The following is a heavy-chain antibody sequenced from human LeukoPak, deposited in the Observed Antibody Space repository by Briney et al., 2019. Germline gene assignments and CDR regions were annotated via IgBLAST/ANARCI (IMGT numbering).Heavy chain of an antibody. CDR2: INWNGGDT. CDR3: ASLGGGFYSYYMDV. Sequence: PGGSLRLSCADSGSNFEDYGMSWVRQAPGKGLEWVSGINWNGGDTDYADSVKGRFTISRDNAKNSLYLQMNSLRVEDTALYYCASLGGGFYSYYMDVWGKGTTVTVSS. V-gene: IGHV3-20*04. D-gene: IGHD2-15*01. J-gene: IGHJ6*03. CDR1: GSNFEDYG.